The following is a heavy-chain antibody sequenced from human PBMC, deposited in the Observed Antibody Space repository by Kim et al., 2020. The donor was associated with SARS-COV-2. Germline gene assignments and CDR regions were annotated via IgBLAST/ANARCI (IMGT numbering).Heavy chain of an antibody. CDR3: AKRDCTTASCHFYYFDY. J-gene: IGHJ4*02. V-gene: IGHV3-74*01. Sequence: AKDRSTSSRDNAKNTLYLQMNSLRADDTAIYYCAKRDCTTASCHFYYFDYWGQGSLVTVSS. D-gene: IGHD2-2*01.